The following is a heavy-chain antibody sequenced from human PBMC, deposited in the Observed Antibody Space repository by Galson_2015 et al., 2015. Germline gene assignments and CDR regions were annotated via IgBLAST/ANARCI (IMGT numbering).Heavy chain of an antibody. CDR1: GFTFSSYE. CDR3: ARGGILTYFDY. CDR2: ISSSGSTI. J-gene: IGHJ4*02. Sequence: SLRLSCAASGFTFSSYEMNWVRQAPGKGLEWVSYISSSGSTIYYADSVKGRFTISRDNAKNSLYLQMNSLRAEDTAVYYCARGGILTYFDYCGQGTLVTVSS. D-gene: IGHD3-9*01. V-gene: IGHV3-48*03.